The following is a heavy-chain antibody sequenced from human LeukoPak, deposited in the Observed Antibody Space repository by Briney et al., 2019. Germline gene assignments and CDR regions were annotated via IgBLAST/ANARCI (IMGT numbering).Heavy chain of an antibody. CDR2: IKSKTDGGAT. CDR1: GFTFSNAW. D-gene: IGHD2-2*01. CDR3: AKGLSSTVELPAERFLFDY. J-gene: IGHJ4*02. V-gene: IGHV3-15*01. Sequence: GGSLRLSCAASGFTFSNAWMSWVRQAPGKGLEWVGRIKSKTDGGATDYAAPVKGRFTISRDNAKNSLYLQMNSLRAEDTAIYYCAKGLSSTVELPAERFLFDYWGQGTLVTVSS.